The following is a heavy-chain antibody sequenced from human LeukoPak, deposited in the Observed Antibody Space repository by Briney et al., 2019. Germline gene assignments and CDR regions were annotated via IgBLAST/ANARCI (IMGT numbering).Heavy chain of an antibody. CDR1: GFSFSDYN. CDR2: ITDTSRIM. J-gene: IGHJ4*02. Sequence: GGSLRLSCAASGFSFSDYNMNWVRQAPGKGLEWVSYITDTSRIMYYADSVRGRFTISRDNAKNSLYLQMHTLTDEDTAVYYCARVNGVSRAFDSWGQGTLVTVSS. D-gene: IGHD2-8*01. CDR3: ARVNGVSRAFDS. V-gene: IGHV3-48*02.